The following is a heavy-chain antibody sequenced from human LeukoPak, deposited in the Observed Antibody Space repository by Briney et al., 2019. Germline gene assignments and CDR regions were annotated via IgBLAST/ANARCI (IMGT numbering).Heavy chain of an antibody. V-gene: IGHV3-21*01. Sequence: GGSLGLSCAASGFTFSNYSMNWVRQAPGKGLEWVSSISSSSSYIYYADSVKGRFTISRDNAKNSLYLQMNSLRAEDTAVYYCARADSVDFWSDYWGQGTLVTVSS. D-gene: IGHD2-15*01. J-gene: IGHJ4*02. CDR2: ISSSSSYI. CDR3: ARADSVDFWSDY. CDR1: GFTFSNYS.